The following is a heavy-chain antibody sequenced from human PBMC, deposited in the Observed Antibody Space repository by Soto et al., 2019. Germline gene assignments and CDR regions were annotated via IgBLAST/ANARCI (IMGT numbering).Heavy chain of an antibody. D-gene: IGHD1-26*01. CDR1: GFTFSSYA. CDR2: ISGSCGST. CDR3: AKGLYSGSYFDY. V-gene: IGHV3-23*01. Sequence: GGSLRLSCAASGFTFSSYAMTWVRQAPGKGLEWVSAISGSCGSTYYADSVKGQFTISRDNSKNTLYLQMNSLRAEDTAVYYCAKGLYSGSYFDYWGQGTLVTVSS. J-gene: IGHJ4*02.